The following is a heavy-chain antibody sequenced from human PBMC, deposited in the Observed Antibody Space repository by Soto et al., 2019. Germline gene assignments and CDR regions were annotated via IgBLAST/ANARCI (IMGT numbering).Heavy chain of an antibody. CDR2: FDPEDGET. V-gene: IGHV1-24*01. Sequence: QVQLVQSGAEVKKPGASVKVSCKVSGYTLTELSMHWVRQAPGKGLEWMGGFDPEDGETIYAQKFQGRVTMTEETSTDTAYKELSSLRSEDTAVYYCATIIYGGKSEPFDYWGQGTLVTVSS. J-gene: IGHJ4*02. CDR1: GYTLTELS. CDR3: ATIIYGGKSEPFDY. D-gene: IGHD4-17*01.